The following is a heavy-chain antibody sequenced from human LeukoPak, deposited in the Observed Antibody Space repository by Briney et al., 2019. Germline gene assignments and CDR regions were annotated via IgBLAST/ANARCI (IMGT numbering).Heavy chain of an antibody. CDR2: ISSSGSTI. V-gene: IGHV3-48*03. D-gene: IGHD5-24*01. Sequence: HPGGSLRLSCAASGFTFSSYEMNWVRQAPGKGLEWVSYISSSGSTIYYADSVKGRFTISRDNAKNSLYLQMNSLRAEDTAVYYCASEAQRWLQLRGFGDIWGQGTMVTVSS. J-gene: IGHJ3*02. CDR1: GFTFSSYE. CDR3: ASEAQRWLQLRGFGDI.